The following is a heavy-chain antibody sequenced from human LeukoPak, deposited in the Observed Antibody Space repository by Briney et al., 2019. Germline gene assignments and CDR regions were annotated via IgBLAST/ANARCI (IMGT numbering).Heavy chain of an antibody. J-gene: IGHJ4*02. CDR1: GYTFTNYG. V-gene: IGHV1-18*01. CDR2: ISTYSGNT. D-gene: IGHD6-13*01. Sequence: ASVKVSCEASGYTFTNYGISWVRQAPGQGLEWMGWISTYSGNTNYAQKLQGRVTMTTDTSTSTAYMELRSLRSDDTAVYYCARDLYSSSWLEDYRGQGTLVTVSS. CDR3: ARDLYSSSWLEDY.